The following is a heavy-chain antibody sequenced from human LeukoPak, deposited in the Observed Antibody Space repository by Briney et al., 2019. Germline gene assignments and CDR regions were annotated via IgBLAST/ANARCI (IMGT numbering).Heavy chain of an antibody. J-gene: IGHJ4*02. Sequence: PSETLSLTCTVSGGSISSYYWSWLRQPPGKGLEWIGYIYYSGSTNYNPSLKSRVTISVDTSKNQFSLKLSSVTAADTDVYYCARLYSSSFPLYWGQGTLVTVSS. CDR3: ARLYSSSFPLY. CDR2: IYYSGST. CDR1: GGSISSYY. V-gene: IGHV4-59*08. D-gene: IGHD6-6*01.